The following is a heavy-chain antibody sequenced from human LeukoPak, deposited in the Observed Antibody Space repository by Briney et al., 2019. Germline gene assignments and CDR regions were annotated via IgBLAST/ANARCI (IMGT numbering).Heavy chain of an antibody. Sequence: GGSLRLSCAASGFTFSNYWMHWVRQGPGKGLVWVSRINSDGRLTSYADSVKGRFTISRDNAKNTLYLQMNSLRAEDTAVYYCARDLRTPSDTNIAIDYWGQGTLVTVSS. CDR2: INSDGRLT. V-gene: IGHV3-74*01. D-gene: IGHD4-23*01. CDR3: ARDLRTPSDTNIAIDY. CDR1: GFTFSNYW. J-gene: IGHJ4*02.